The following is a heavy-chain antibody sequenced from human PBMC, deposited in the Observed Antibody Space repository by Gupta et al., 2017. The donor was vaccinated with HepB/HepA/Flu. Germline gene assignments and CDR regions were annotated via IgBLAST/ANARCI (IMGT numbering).Heavy chain of an antibody. V-gene: IGHV2-5*01. J-gene: IGHJ4*02. Sequence: QITLKESGPTLVRPTQTLTLTCTFSGFSLSTSGLGVGWIRQPPGKALEWLALFSSNGDKRYSPSLKTRLTIKAASDNQVVLTMTNMDPVDTATYYCAHRIRYFDYWGQGTLVTVSS. CDR2: FSSNGDK. CDR3: AHRIRYFDY. D-gene: IGHD3-3*02. CDR1: GFSLSTSGLG.